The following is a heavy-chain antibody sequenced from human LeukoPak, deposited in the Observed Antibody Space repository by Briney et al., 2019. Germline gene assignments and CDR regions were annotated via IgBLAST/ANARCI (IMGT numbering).Heavy chain of an antibody. CDR3: ARVHGGGSNYFDY. V-gene: IGHV4-4*07. CDR2: VYESGST. CDR1: GGSINNYY. Sequence: ETLSLTCIVSGGSINNYYWTWIRQPAGKGQEWIGRVYESGSTNYNPSLKSRVTMSVDTSKNQFSLKLSSVTAADTAVYYCARVHGGGSNYFDYWGQGTLVTVSS. J-gene: IGHJ4*02. D-gene: IGHD1-26*01.